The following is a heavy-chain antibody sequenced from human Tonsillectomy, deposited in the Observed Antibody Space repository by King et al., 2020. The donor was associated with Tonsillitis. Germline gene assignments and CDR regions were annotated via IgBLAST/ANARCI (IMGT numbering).Heavy chain of an antibody. D-gene: IGHD2-15*01. J-gene: IGHJ6*04. CDR1: GGSFSGYY. CDR3: ARARCRGGSCYLRIGGYDYYGMDV. CDR2: INHSAST. V-gene: IGHV4-34*01. Sequence: VQLQQWGAGLLKPSEPLSLTCAVYGGSFSGYYWSWIRQPPGKGLEWIGEINHSASTKYNPSLKSRVTISVDTSKDQLSLTLSSVAAADTAVSYCARARCRGGSCYLRIGGYDYYGMDVWGEGNTVTVSS.